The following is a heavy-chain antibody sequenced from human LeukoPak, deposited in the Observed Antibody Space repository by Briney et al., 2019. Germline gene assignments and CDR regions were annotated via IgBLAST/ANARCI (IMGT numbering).Heavy chain of an antibody. CDR2: INPSGGST. V-gene: IGHV1-46*01. D-gene: IGHD6-13*01. Sequence: ASVKVSCKASGYTFTSYYMHWVRQAPGQGLEWMGIINPSGGSTSYAQKFQGRLTMTRDMSTSTVYMELSSLRSEDTAVYYCAREGTPQLVGSAFDIWGQGTMVTVSS. CDR1: GYTFTSYY. J-gene: IGHJ3*02. CDR3: AREGTPQLVGSAFDI.